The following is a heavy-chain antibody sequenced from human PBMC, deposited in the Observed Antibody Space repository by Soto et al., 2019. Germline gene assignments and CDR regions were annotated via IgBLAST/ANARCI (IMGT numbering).Heavy chain of an antibody. V-gene: IGHV4-34*01. D-gene: IGHD3-10*01. CDR3: VVREANYYYYYMDV. CDR1: GGSFSGYY. CDR2: INHSGST. J-gene: IGHJ6*03. Sequence: QVQLQQWGAGLLKPSETLSLTCAVYGGSFSGYYWSWIRQPPGKGLEWMGEINHSGSTNYNPSLKSRVTISVDTSKNQFSLKLSSVTGADTAVYYCVVREANYYYYYMDVWGKGTTVTVSS.